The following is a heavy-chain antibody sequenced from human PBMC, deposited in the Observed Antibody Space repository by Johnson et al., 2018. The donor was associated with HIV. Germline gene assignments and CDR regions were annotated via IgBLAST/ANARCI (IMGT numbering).Heavy chain of an antibody. Sequence: QVQLVESGGGLVQPGGSLRLSCAASGFTFSSYAIHWVRQAPGKGLEWVAVISYDGSNKYYADSVKGRFTISRDNSKNTLYLQMNSLRAEDTAVYYCARDPFGYSYGFDAFDIWGQGTMVTVSS. J-gene: IGHJ3*02. D-gene: IGHD5-18*01. CDR3: ARDPFGYSYGFDAFDI. CDR2: ISYDGSNK. CDR1: GFTFSSYA. V-gene: IGHV3-30*14.